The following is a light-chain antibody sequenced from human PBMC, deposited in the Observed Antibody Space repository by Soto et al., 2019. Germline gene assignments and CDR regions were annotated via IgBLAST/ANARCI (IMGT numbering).Light chain of an antibody. J-gene: IGKJ2*01. CDR2: DAS. CDR1: QSVSSY. V-gene: IGKV3-11*01. CDR3: QQRSNWPPYT. Sequence: EMVLTQXPATLSLSPGERATLSCRASQSVSSYLAWYQQKPGQAPRLLIYDASNRATGIPARFSGSGSGTDFTLTISSLEPEDFAVYYCQQRSNWPPYTFGQGTKLEIK.